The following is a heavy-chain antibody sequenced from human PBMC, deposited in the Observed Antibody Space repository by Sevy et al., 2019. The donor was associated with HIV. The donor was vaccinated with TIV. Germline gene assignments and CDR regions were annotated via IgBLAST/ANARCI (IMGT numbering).Heavy chain of an antibody. CDR2: INPNSGGT. Sequence: ASVKVSCKASGYTFTGYYMHWVRQAPGQGLEWMGRINPNSGGTNYAQKFQGRVTMTRDTSISTAYMELSRLRPDDTAVDYCARDPHYCDLDSPFDYWGQGTLVTVSS. D-gene: IGHD3-22*01. V-gene: IGHV1-2*06. J-gene: IGHJ4*02. CDR3: ARDPHYCDLDSPFDY. CDR1: GYTFTGYY.